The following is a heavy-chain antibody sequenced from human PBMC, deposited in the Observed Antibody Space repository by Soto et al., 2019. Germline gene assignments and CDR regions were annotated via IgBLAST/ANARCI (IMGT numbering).Heavy chain of an antibody. CDR2: IYWDGDK. J-gene: IGHJ4*02. CDR3: AREQKDFWSGRYSWFFDH. CDR1: GFSLSTSGVG. V-gene: IGHV2-5*02. D-gene: IGHD3-3*01. Sequence: GSGPTLVNPTQTLTLTCTFSGFSLSTSGVGVGWIRQPPGKALEWLALIYWDGDKRYSPSLKSRVSITKDTAKNQVVLTMTNMDPVDTGIYYCAREQKDFWSGRYSWFFDHWGPGTVVTVSS.